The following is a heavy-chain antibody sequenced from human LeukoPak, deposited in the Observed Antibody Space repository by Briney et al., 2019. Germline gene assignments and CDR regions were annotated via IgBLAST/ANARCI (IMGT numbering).Heavy chain of an antibody. CDR1: GFTISNNY. J-gene: IGHJ4*02. V-gene: IGHV3-66*01. CDR2: IHSGGTT. Sequence: GGSLRLSSAASGFTISNNYMSWVRQAPGRGPEWVSVIHSGGTTHYADSVKGRFTISRDNSNNTLFLQMDSLRADDTAVYHCTKDPGYGLGIDFGDFWGQGIPVTVSS. D-gene: IGHD3-10*01. CDR3: TKDPGYGLGIDFGDF.